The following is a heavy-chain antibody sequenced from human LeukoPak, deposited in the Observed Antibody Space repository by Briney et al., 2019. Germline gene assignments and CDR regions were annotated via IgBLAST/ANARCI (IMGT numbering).Heavy chain of an antibody. CDR3: AREDIVVVVAAYYFDY. J-gene: IGHJ4*02. CDR1: GFTFSTYC. CDR2: INQDGSEK. V-gene: IGHV3-7*03. D-gene: IGHD2-15*01. Sequence: PGGSLRLSCAASGFTFSTYCMSWVRQAPGKGLEWVANINQDGSEKYYVDSVKGRFTISRDNAKNSLYLQMNSLRAEDTAVYYCAREDIVVVVAAYYFDYWGQGTLVTVSS.